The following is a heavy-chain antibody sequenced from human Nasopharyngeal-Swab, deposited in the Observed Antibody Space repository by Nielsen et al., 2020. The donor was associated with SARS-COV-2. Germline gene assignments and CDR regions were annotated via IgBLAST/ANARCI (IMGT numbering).Heavy chain of an antibody. Sequence: SETLSLTCGVYGGSFSGYYWNWIRQPPGKGLEWIGEINHSGSTYYSPFLKSRVTISVDTSKNQFSLKLNSVTATDTAVYYCARGYGSFPYYFDHWGQGTLVTVSS. CDR3: ARGYGSFPYYFDH. D-gene: IGHD1-26*01. V-gene: IGHV4-34*01. J-gene: IGHJ4*02. CDR1: GGSFSGYY. CDR2: INHSGST.